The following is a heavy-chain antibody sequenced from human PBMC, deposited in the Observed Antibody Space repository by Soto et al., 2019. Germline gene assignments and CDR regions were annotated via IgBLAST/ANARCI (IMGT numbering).Heavy chain of an antibody. CDR2: INPNSGGT. CDR3: ARHHVTIVRGGIITPLIIDS. J-gene: IGHJ4*02. V-gene: IGHV1-2*02. Sequence: ASVKVSCKASGYTFTGYYMHGVRQATGQGLEWLGWINPNSGGTNYAQQFQGRVTMTRDTSISTAYMELSRLRSDDTAVYFCARHHVTIVRGGIITPLIIDSWGQGTLVTFSS. CDR1: GYTFTGYY. D-gene: IGHD3-10*01.